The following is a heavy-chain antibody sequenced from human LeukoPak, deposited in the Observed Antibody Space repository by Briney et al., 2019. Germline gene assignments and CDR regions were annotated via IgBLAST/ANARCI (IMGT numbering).Heavy chain of an antibody. CDR2: IKQDGSEK. Sequence: GGSLRLSCAASGSTFSSYDMNWVRQAPGKGLEWVANIKQDGSEKNYVDSVKGRFTISRDNAKKSLDLQMNSLRVEDTAVYYCARRRYNWNGIDYWGQGTLVTVSS. V-gene: IGHV3-7*01. J-gene: IGHJ4*02. D-gene: IGHD1-1*01. CDR3: ARRRYNWNGIDY. CDR1: GSTFSSYD.